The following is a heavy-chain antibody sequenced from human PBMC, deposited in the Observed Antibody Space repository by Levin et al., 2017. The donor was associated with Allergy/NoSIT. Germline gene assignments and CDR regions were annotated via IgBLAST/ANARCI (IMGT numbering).Heavy chain of an antibody. CDR1: GFSFSGSG. Sequence: GGSLRLSCAASGFSFSGSGLHWVRQASGKGLEWVGRIRSKSNNYATTYAASVQGRFTISRDDSKNTAYLQMNSLKVEDTAVYYCTTPEVVGAPHSYSNMDGWGQGTTVTVSS. V-gene: IGHV3-73*01. D-gene: IGHD1-26*01. CDR3: TTPEVVGAPHSYSNMDG. CDR2: IRSKSNNYAT. J-gene: IGHJ6*02.